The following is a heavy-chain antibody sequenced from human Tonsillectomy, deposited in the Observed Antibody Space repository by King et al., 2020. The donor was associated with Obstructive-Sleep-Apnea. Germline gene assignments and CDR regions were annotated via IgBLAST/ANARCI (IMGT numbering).Heavy chain of an antibody. J-gene: IGHJ5*02. CDR1: GGSISSGGYY. D-gene: IGHD3-16*01. V-gene: IGHV4-31*03. CDR2: IYYSGST. CDR3: ARDKGVYYDYVWGSYNFHHNWFDP. Sequence: QLQESGPGLVKPSQTLSLTCTVSGGSISSGGYYWSWIRQHPGKGLEWIGYIYYSGSTYYNPSLKSRVTISVDTSKNQFSLKLSSVTAADTAVYYCARDKGVYYDYVWGSYNFHHNWFDPWGQGTLVTVSS.